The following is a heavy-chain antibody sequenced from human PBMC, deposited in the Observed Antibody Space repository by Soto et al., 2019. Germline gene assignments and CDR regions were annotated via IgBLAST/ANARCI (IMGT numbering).Heavy chain of an antibody. CDR1: GGSISSSNW. D-gene: IGHD6-13*01. V-gene: IGHV4-4*02. Sequence: SETLSLTCAVSGGSISSSNWWSWVRQPPGKGLEWIGEIYHSGSTNDNPSLKCRVTISVDKSKNQFSLKLSSVTAADTAVYYCARAAMGASSWPFDYWGQGTLVTVS. J-gene: IGHJ4*02. CDR3: ARAAMGASSWPFDY. CDR2: IYHSGST.